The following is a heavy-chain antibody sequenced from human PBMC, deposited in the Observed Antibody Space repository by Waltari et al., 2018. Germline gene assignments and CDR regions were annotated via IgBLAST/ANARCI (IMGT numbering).Heavy chain of an antibody. V-gene: IGHV1-24*01. Sequence: QVQLVQSGAEVKKPGASVKVSCKVSGYTLTDLSMHWVRQAPGKGLEWMGGFDPEDGETIYAQKFQGRVTITADKSTSTAYMELSSLRSEDTAVYYCARGSYASIAVAGYGMDVWGQGTTVTVSS. CDR2: FDPEDGET. CDR1: GYTLTDLS. D-gene: IGHD6-19*01. CDR3: ARGSYASIAVAGYGMDV. J-gene: IGHJ6*02.